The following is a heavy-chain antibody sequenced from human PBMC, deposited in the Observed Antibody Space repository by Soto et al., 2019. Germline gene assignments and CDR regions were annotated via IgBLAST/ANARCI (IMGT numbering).Heavy chain of an antibody. CDR3: ARTDNVGYSFDL. CDR2: IYHSGTT. V-gene: IGHV4-38-2*01. J-gene: IGHJ4*02. D-gene: IGHD2-21*01. CDR1: GGSIISNYW. Sequence: PSETLSLTLAVSGGSIISNYWWAWIRQSPGEGLVWIGSIYHSGTTYYNPSLESRVIISVDTSESRFALRLTSVTAADSAVYYCARTDNVGYSFDLWGQGTLVTVSS.